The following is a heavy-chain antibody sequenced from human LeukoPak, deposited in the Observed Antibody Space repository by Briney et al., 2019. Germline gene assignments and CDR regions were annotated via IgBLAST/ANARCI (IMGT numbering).Heavy chain of an antibody. CDR2: IHPADSIT. CDR3: ARKYSGYDY. V-gene: IGHV5-51*01. J-gene: IGHJ4*02. D-gene: IGHD5-12*01. CDR1: GYTFTTYL. Sequence: PGDSLKISCKGSGYTFTTYLIGWVRQMPGKGLEWMGIIHPADSITTYSPSFQGHVTISADKSINTAYLQWSSLKVSDTAIYYCARKYSGYDYWGQGTLVTVSS.